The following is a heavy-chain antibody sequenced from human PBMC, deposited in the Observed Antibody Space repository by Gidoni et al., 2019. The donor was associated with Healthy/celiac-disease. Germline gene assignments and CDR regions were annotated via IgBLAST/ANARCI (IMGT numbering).Heavy chain of an antibody. CDR3: TTDGPTDIDCFDY. J-gene: IGHJ4*02. CDR2: IKSKTDGGTT. Sequence: EVQLVESGGGLVKPGGSLRLSCAASGFTFSNDVMSWVRQAPGQGLEWVGRIKSKTDGGTTDYAAPVKGRFTISRDDSKNTLYLQMNSMKTEDTAVYYCTTDGPTDIDCFDYWGQGTLVTVSS. V-gene: IGHV3-15*01. CDR1: GFTFSNDV.